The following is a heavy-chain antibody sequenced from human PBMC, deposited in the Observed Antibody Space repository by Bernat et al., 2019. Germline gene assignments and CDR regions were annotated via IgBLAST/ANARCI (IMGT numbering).Heavy chain of an antibody. CDR2: TYSRCKWYN. Sequence: QLQLQQSGPGLVKPSQTLSLTCAISGDSVPSNNAAWNWIRQSPSRGLEWLGRTYSRCKWYNDYAVSVRRRITISPDTSRNQFCLPLNSVTPEDTAVYYGARGSVAMPGTTAYYLDYWDQGTLVTVSS. CDR1: GDSVPSNNAA. J-gene: IGHJ4*02. D-gene: IGHD6-19*01. V-gene: IGHV6-1*01. CDR3: ARGSVAMPGTTAYYLDY.